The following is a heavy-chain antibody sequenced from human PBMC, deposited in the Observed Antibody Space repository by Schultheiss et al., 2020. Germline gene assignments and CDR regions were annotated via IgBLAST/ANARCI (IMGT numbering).Heavy chain of an antibody. CDR2: INHSGST. V-gene: IGHV4-34*01. D-gene: IGHD1-26*01. CDR1: GGSFSGYY. Sequence: SQTLSLTCAVYGGSFSGYYWSWIRQPPGKGLEWIGEINHSGSTNYNPSLKSRVTISVDTSKNQFSLKLSSVTAADTAVFYCARGYSGSYPPLSYLDCWGQGTLVTVSS. CDR3: ARGYSGSYPPLSYLDC. J-gene: IGHJ4*02.